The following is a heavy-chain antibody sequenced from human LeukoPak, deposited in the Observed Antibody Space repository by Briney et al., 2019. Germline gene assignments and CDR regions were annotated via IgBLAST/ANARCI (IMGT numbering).Heavy chain of an antibody. J-gene: IGHJ6*03. CDR2: IYYSGST. CDR1: GGSISSGGYY. Sequence: SETLSLTCTVSGGSISSGGYYWRWIRQHPGKGLERIGYIYYSGSTYYNPSLKSRVTISVDTSKNQFSLKLSSVTAADTAVYYCARESSSWPYYYYYMDVWGKGTTVTVSS. D-gene: IGHD6-13*01. V-gene: IGHV4-31*03. CDR3: ARESSSWPYYYYYMDV.